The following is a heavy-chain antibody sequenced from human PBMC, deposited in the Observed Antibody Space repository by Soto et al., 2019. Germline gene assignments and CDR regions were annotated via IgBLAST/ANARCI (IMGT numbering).Heavy chain of an antibody. CDR3: ARDQGSSWHTTFDY. J-gene: IGHJ4*02. CDR1: GYTFTGYY. Sequence: ASVKVSCKASGYTFTGYYMHWVRQAPGQGLEWMGWINPNSGGTNYAQKFQGWVTMTRDTSISTAYMELSRLRSDDTAVYYCARDQGSSWHTTFDYWGQGTLVTVSS. V-gene: IGHV1-2*04. CDR2: INPNSGGT. D-gene: IGHD6-13*01.